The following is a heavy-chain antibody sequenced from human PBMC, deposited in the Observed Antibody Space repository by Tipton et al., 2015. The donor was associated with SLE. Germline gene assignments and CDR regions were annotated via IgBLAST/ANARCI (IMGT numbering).Heavy chain of an antibody. V-gene: IGHV3-23*01. CDR3: VREAAAGRWFDY. D-gene: IGHD6-13*01. Sequence: SLRLSCAASGFTFSSYAMSWVRQAPGKGLEWVSAISGSGGSTNYADSVRGRFTVSRDNAKNSLLLQMDSLSAEDTAVYYCVREAAAGRWFDYWGQGALVTVSS. CDR1: GFTFSSYA. J-gene: IGHJ4*02. CDR2: ISGSGGST.